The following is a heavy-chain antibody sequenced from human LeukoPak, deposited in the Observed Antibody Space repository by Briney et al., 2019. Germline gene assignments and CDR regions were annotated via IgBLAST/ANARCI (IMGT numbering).Heavy chain of an antibody. CDR2: IKSKTDGETT. Sequence: GGSLRLSCVDSGFTFTNAWMSWVRQAPGKGLEWIGRIKSKTDGETTNYAEPVRGRFTISRDDSKSAVYLQMNSLKIEDTAVYYCTTDLGTYYHGSQRLIPIDYWGQGALVTVSS. D-gene: IGHD3-10*01. V-gene: IGHV3-15*01. CDR3: TTDLGTYYHGSQRLIPIDY. CDR1: GFTFTNAW. J-gene: IGHJ4*02.